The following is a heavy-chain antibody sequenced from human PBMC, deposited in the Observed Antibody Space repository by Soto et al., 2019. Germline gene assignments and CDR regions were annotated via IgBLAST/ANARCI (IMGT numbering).Heavy chain of an antibody. CDR1: GFTFSDHY. CDR2: TRNKPNSYTT. V-gene: IGHV3-72*01. CDR3: ARCPYIGSSSLGSFDI. D-gene: IGHD1-26*01. J-gene: IGHJ3*02. Sequence: GRSLRLSCAASGFTFSDHYMDWVRQAPGKGLEWVGRTRNKPNSYTTEYAASVKGRFTISRDDSKNSLYLQMNSLKTEDTAVYYCARCPYIGSSSLGSFDISCQRTMVT.